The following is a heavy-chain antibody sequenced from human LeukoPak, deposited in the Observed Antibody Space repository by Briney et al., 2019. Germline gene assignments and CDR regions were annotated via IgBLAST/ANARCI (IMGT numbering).Heavy chain of an antibody. J-gene: IGHJ6*03. CDR2: INPSGGST. Sequence: GASVKVSCKASGYTFTSYYMHWVRQAPGQGLEWMGIINPSGGSTSYAQKFQGRVTMTRDTSTSTVYMELSSLRSEDTAVYYCARDSAWIQLWNDYYMDVWGKGTTVTVSS. CDR3: ARDSAWIQLWNDYYMDV. D-gene: IGHD5-18*01. CDR1: GYTFTSYY. V-gene: IGHV1-46*01.